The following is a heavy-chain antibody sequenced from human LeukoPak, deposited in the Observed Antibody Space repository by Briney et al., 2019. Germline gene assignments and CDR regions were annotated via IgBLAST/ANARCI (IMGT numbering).Heavy chain of an antibody. V-gene: IGHV4-4*07. CDR3: AGEGHYYDSTGYYYGGEDY. J-gene: IGHJ4*02. CDR1: DGSITSYY. D-gene: IGHD3-22*01. CDR2: IYTRGST. Sequence: PSETLSLTCTVSDGSITSYYWSWIRQPAGKGLEWIGRIYTRGSTNYNPSLKSRVTVSVDTSRNQFSLKLTSVTAADTAVYYCAGEGHYYDSTGYYYGGEDYWGQGTLVTVSS.